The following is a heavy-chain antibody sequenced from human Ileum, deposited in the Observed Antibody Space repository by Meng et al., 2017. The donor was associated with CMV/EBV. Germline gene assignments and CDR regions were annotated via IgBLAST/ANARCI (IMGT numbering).Heavy chain of an antibody. D-gene: IGHD3/OR15-3a*01. CDR1: GYDLDNYW. CDR2: IYPGDSDT. CDR3: ARLQVVDFHYYGMDA. V-gene: IGHV5-51*01. J-gene: IGHJ6*02. Sequence: KVSCKASGYDLDNYWIGWVRQMPGKGLEWMGVIYPGDSDTRYNPSFQGQVTISADRSISTAYLQWSSLKASDTAIYYCARLQVVDFHYYGMDAWGQGTTVTVSS.